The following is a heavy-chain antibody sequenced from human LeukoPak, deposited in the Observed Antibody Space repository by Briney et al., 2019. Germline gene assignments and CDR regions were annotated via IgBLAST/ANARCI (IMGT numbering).Heavy chain of an antibody. CDR1: GFTFSSYG. Sequence: GGSLRLSCAASGFTFSSYGMHWVRQAPGKGLEWVAVISYDGSNKYYADSVKGRFTISRDNSKNTLYLQMNSLRAEDTAVYYCAEVVGYYDSSGYFDYWGQGTLVTVSS. CDR3: AEVVGYYDSSGYFDY. D-gene: IGHD3-22*01. CDR2: ISYDGSNK. J-gene: IGHJ4*02. V-gene: IGHV3-30*18.